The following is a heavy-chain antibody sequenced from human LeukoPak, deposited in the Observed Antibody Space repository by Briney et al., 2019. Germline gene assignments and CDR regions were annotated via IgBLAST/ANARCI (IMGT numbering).Heavy chain of an antibody. CDR1: GFTFSSYA. Sequence: GGSLRLSCAASGFTFSSYAMNWVRQAPGKGLEWVSTISGSGGSTYYTDSVKGRFTISRDNSKNTLYLQMNSLRAEDTAVYYCASTTYCSSTSCRYYMDVWGKGTTVTISS. V-gene: IGHV3-23*01. D-gene: IGHD2-2*01. CDR2: ISGSGGST. J-gene: IGHJ6*03. CDR3: ASTTYCSSTSCRYYMDV.